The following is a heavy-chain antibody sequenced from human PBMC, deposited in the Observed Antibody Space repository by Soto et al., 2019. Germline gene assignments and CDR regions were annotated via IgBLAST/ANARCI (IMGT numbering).Heavy chain of an antibody. CDR1: GFTFSNYA. CDR3: AKERSSGWSFDY. V-gene: IGHV3-23*01. CDR2: IGGGGVPT. D-gene: IGHD6-19*01. Sequence: GGSLRLSCAASGFTFSNYAMSWVRQAPGRGLEWVSAIGGGGVPTYHADSVKGRFTISRDNSKNTLYLQMNSLRAEDTAVFYCAKERSSGWSFDYWGQGTLVTVSS. J-gene: IGHJ4*02.